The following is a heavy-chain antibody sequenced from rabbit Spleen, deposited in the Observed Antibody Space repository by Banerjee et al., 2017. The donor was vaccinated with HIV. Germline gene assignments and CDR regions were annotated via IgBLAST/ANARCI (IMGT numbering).Heavy chain of an antibody. CDR1: GFDLNSYYY. J-gene: IGHJ4*01. CDR3: VRDTGHFNL. CDR2: IYGIGGST. Sequence: QSLEESGGDLVKPGASLTLTCTASGFDLNSYYYMCWVRQAPGKGLEWIACIYGIGGSTYPAPWAKGRSPCPKPSSTRVPLKMTSRTASDTATYFGVRDTGHFNLGGRGTLSTVS. V-gene: IGHV1S40*01.